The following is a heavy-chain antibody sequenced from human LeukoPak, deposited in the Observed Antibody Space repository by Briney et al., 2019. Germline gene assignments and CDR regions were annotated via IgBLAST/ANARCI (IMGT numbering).Heavy chain of an antibody. Sequence: ASVKVSCKASGYTFTSYAMHWVRQAPGQRLEWMGWINAGNGNTKYSQKFQGRVTITRDTSASTAYMELSSLRSEDTAVYYCARGGRDYGDLPLDYWGQGTLVTVSS. D-gene: IGHD4-17*01. CDR1: GYTFTSYA. CDR3: ARGGRDYGDLPLDY. V-gene: IGHV1-3*01. J-gene: IGHJ4*02. CDR2: INAGNGNT.